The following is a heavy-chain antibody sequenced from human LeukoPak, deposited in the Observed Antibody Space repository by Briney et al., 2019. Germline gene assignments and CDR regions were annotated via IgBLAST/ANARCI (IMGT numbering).Heavy chain of an antibody. CDR3: ARVPSVVTGDGAYAFDI. V-gene: IGHV4-59*12. J-gene: IGHJ3*02. CDR2: IYYSGST. Sequence: SETLSLTCTVSGGSIGGYYWSWIRQPPGKGLEWIGFIYYSGSTNYNPSLKSRVTISVDTSKNQFSLKLSSVTAADTAVYYCARVPSVVTGDGAYAFDIWGQGTMVTVSS. CDR1: GGSIGGYY. D-gene: IGHD4-23*01.